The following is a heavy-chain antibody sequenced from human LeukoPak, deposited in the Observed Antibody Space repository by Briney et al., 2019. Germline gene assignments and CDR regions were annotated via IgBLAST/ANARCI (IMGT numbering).Heavy chain of an antibody. D-gene: IGHD6-13*01. Sequence: PSETLSLTCTVYGGSISSYYWSWIRQSPGKGLEWIGYIYYSGSTNYNPSLKSRVAISVDTSKNQFSLKLSSVTAADTAVYYCARVVLPPGGAFDIWGQGTMVTVSS. CDR2: IYYSGST. CDR1: GGSISSYY. CDR3: ARVVLPPGGAFDI. V-gene: IGHV4-59*01. J-gene: IGHJ3*02.